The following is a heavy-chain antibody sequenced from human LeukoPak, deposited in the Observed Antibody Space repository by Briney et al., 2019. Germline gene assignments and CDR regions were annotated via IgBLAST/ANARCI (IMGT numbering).Heavy chain of an antibody. CDR1: GGSISGYY. CDR3: AAARSGYYFRTDY. J-gene: IGHJ4*02. Sequence: PSETLSLTCTVSGGSISGYYWNWMRQPAGKGLEWIGRIYPSGSTNYKSSLKSRVTMSVDTSKNQFSLKLSSVTAADTAVYYCAAARSGYYFRTDYWGQGTLVTVSS. V-gene: IGHV4-4*07. D-gene: IGHD3-22*01. CDR2: IYPSGST.